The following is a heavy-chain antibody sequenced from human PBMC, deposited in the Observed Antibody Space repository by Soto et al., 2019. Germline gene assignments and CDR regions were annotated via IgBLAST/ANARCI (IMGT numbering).Heavy chain of an antibody. J-gene: IGHJ4*02. CDR2: IIPIFGTA. D-gene: IGHD6-6*01. V-gene: IGHV1-69*13. Sequence: ASVKVSCKASGGTFSSYAISWVRQAPGQGLEWMGGIIPIFGTANYAQKFQGRVTITADESTSTAYMELSSLRCEDTAVYYCARDKQAARPGFGYYFDYWGQGTLVTVSS. CDR1: GGTFSSYA. CDR3: ARDKQAARPGFGYYFDY.